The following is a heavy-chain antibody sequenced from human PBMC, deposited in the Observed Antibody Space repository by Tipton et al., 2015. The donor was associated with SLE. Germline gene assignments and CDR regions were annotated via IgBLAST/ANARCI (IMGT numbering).Heavy chain of an antibody. Sequence: SLRLSCTASGFIFSNYDMSWVRQAPGKGLEWVSSISSYGSYIYYADSVKGRFTISRDNAKNSLYLQMSSLRVEDTAIYYCVRASLSFGEYQLLSAEYFQHWGQGTLVTVSS. CDR2: ISSYGSYI. CDR3: VRASLSFGEYQLLSAEYFQH. V-gene: IGHV3-21*01. J-gene: IGHJ1*01. CDR1: GFIFSNYD. D-gene: IGHD2-2*01.